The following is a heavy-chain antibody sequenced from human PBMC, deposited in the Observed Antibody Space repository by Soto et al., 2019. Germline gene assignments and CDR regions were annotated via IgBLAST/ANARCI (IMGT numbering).Heavy chain of an antibody. J-gene: IGHJ4*02. CDR3: TREAGWQRMVPYD. D-gene: IGHD6-25*01. Sequence: QVQLVQSGNEVKKPGASVNVSCKAFGYTFTSYGFSWVRQIPGQGLEWLGWISAFNGDTHYAQKMKGRLTVTTDTSTTPVDMELRSLTPADTVVYYCTREAGWQRMVPYDWGQGTLVTVS. CDR2: ISAFNGDT. CDR1: GYTFTSYG. V-gene: IGHV1-18*04.